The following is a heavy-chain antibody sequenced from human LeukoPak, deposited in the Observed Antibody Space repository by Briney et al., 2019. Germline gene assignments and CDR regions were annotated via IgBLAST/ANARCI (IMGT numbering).Heavy chain of an antibody. CDR1: GYTFTSYG. J-gene: IGHJ6*02. V-gene: IGHV1-18*01. CDR3: ARVRFGELLHYYYGMDV. Sequence: ASVKVSCKASGYTFTSYGISWVRQAPGQGLEWMGWISAYNGNTNYAQKLQGRVTMTTDTSTSTAYMELRSLRSDDTAVYYCARVRFGELLHYYYGMDVWGQGTTVTVSS. CDR2: ISAYNGNT. D-gene: IGHD3-10*01.